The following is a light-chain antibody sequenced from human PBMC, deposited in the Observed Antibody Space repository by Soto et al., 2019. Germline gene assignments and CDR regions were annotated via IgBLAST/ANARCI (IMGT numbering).Light chain of an antibody. CDR2: AAS. V-gene: IGKV1-39*01. CDR3: QQSYSMSWT. J-gene: IGKJ1*01. CDR1: QSISSY. Sequence: DIQMTQSPSSLSASVGDRVTITCRASQSISSYLNWYQQKPGKAPKLLIYAASSLQSGVPSRFSGSGSGTDFTLIISSLQPEDFATYYCQQSYSMSWTFGQGTKVAVK.